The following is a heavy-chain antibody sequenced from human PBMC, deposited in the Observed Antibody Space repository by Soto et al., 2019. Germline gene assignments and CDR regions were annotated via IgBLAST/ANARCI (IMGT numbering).Heavy chain of an antibody. CDR1: GFTFGDYA. CDR2: IRSKAYGGTT. J-gene: IGHJ3*02. Sequence: HPGGSLRLSCTASGFTFGDYAMSWFRQAPGKGLEWVGFIRSKAYGGTTEYAASVKGRFTISRDDSKSIAYLQMNSLKTEDTAVYYCTRAPEWLRYGEIDAFDIWGQGTMVTVSS. CDR3: TRAPEWLRYGEIDAFDI. D-gene: IGHD3-3*01. V-gene: IGHV3-49*03.